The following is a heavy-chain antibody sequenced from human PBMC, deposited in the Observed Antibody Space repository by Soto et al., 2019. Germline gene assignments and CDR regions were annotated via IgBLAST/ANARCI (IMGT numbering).Heavy chain of an antibody. V-gene: IGHV4-31*03. Sequence: LALTCTVSGASINSAAYYWNWIRQRPGEGLEWIGFISYSGNTYHSPSLKSRLVLSVDTSKNQFSLELDFVTAADTAVYYCARGPYTSWSSYRFAYFDSWGHGIPVTVSS. J-gene: IGHJ4*01. CDR2: ISYSGNT. D-gene: IGHD3-3*01. CDR3: ARGPYTSWSSYRFAYFDS. CDR1: GASINSAAYY.